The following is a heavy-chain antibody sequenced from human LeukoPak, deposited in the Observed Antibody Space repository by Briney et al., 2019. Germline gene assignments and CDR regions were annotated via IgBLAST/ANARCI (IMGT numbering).Heavy chain of an antibody. CDR1: GYTFTSYY. CDR3: AGGGSSWDDAFDI. D-gene: IGHD6-13*01. CDR2: INPSGGST. J-gene: IGHJ3*02. Sequence: ASVKVSCKASGYTFTSYYMYWVRQAPGQGLEWMGIINPSGGSTTYAQKFQGGVTMTRDTSTSTVYMELSSLRSEDTAVYYCAGGGSSWDDAFDIWGQGTMVTVS. V-gene: IGHV1-46*01.